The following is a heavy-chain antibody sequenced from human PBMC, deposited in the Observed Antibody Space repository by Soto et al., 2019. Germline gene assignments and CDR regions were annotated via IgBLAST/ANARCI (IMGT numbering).Heavy chain of an antibody. Sequence: SETLSLTCTVSGGSISSGGYYWSWIRQHPGKGLEWIGYIYYSGSTYYNPSLKSRVTISVDTSKNQFSLKLSSVTAADTAVYYCARALDYGSGSYYNPRNYYYYGMDVWGQGTTVTVSS. CDR1: GGSISSGGYY. V-gene: IGHV4-31*03. CDR3: ARALDYGSGSYYNPRNYYYYGMDV. D-gene: IGHD3-10*01. CDR2: IYYSGST. J-gene: IGHJ6*02.